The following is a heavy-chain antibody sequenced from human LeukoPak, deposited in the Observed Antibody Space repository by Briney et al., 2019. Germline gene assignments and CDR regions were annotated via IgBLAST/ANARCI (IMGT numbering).Heavy chain of an antibody. J-gene: IGHJ4*02. D-gene: IGHD2-21*02. CDR1: GFTFSSYA. CDR2: ISSSSSTI. Sequence: GGSLTLSCAASGFTFSSYAMNWVRQAPGKGMEWVSYISSSSSTIYYADSVKGRFTISRDNAKNSLYLQMNSLRAEDTAVYYCARDGTYCGGDCYPDYWGQGTLVTVSS. V-gene: IGHV3-48*04. CDR3: ARDGTYCGGDCYPDY.